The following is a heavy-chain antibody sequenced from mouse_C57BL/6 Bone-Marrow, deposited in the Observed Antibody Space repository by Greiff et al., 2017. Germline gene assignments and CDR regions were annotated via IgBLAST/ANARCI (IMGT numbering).Heavy chain of an antibody. CDR3: ARGTQLSAMDY. CDR2: ISYDGSN. Sequence: ESGPGLVKPSQSLSLTCSVTGYSITSGYYWNWIRQFPGNKLEWMGYISYDGSNNYNPSLKNRIAITRDTSKNQFCLKLNSVTTEDTATYYCARGTQLSAMDYWGQGTSVTVSS. V-gene: IGHV3-6*01. J-gene: IGHJ4*01. CDR1: GYSITSGYY.